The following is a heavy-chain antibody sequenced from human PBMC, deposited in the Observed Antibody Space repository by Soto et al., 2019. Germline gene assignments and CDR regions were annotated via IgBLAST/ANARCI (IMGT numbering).Heavy chain of an antibody. Sequence: SVKVSCKASGGTFSSYTISWVRQAPGQGLEWMGRIIPILGIANYAQKFQGRVTITADKSTSTAYMELSSLRSEDTAVYYCARGVVAAKSAFDIWGQGTMVTVSS. CDR2: IIPILGIA. D-gene: IGHD2-15*01. J-gene: IGHJ3*02. CDR3: ARGVVAAKSAFDI. V-gene: IGHV1-69*02. CDR1: GGTFSSYT.